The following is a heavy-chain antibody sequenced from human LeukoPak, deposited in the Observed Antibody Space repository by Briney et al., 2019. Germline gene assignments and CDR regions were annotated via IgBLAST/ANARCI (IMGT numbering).Heavy chain of an antibody. J-gene: IGHJ4*02. V-gene: IGHV4-38-2*02. D-gene: IGHD3-16*01. CDR2: IYHSGKT. CDR3: ARSTLGGVATFDY. CDR1: GYSISSGYY. Sequence: PSETLSLTCTVSGYSISSGYYWGWIRQTPGKGLEWIGSIYHSGKTYYNPSLKSRVTISIDTSKNQFSLKLSSVTAADTAVYYCARSTLGGVATFDYWGQGTLVTVSS.